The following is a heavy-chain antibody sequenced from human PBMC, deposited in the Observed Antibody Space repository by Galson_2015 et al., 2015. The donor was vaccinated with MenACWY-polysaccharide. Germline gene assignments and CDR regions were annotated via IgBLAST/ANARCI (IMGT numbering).Heavy chain of an antibody. CDR3: ARVEKYSGSFYILY. J-gene: IGHJ4*02. V-gene: IGHV4-38-2*01. D-gene: IGHD1-26*01. CDR1: GYSISSGYY. CDR2: IYHSGST. Sequence: SETLSLTCAVSGYSISSGYYWGWIRQPPGKGLEWIGNIYHSGSTYYNPSLKSRVTISVDTSKNQFSLKLSSVTAADTAVYYCARVEKYSGSFYILYWGQGTLVTVSS.